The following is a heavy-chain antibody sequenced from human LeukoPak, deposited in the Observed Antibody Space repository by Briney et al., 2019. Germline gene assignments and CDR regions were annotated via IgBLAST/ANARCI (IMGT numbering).Heavy chain of an antibody. J-gene: IGHJ4*02. CDR2: IYYSGST. D-gene: IGHD3-3*01. V-gene: IGHV4-61*01. CDR1: GYSISSGYY. CDR3: ARAFYDFWSGYYNYYFDY. Sequence: PSETLSLTCSVSGYSISSGYYWSWIRQPPGKGLEWTGYIYYSGSTNYNPSLKSRVTISVDTSKNQFSLKLSSVTAADTAVYYCARAFYDFWSGYYNYYFDYWGQGTLVTVSS.